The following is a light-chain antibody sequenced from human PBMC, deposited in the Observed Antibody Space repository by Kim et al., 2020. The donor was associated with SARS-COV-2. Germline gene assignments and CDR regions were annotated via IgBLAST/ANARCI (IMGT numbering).Light chain of an antibody. J-gene: IGLJ2*01. CDR2: EVS. CDR1: SGDVWSYNL. V-gene: IGLV2-23*02. Sequence: GSSITTTSPGSSGDVWSYNLVACNQKHPGKATTLMIDEVSKRPSGVSNRFSGSKSGNTASLTISGLQAEDEADYYCCSYAGSSTVVFGGGTQLTVL. CDR3: CSYAGSSTVV.